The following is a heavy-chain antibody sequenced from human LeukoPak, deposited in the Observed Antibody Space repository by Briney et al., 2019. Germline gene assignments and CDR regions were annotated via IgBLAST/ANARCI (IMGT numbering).Heavy chain of an antibody. D-gene: IGHD3-3*01. Sequence: SETLSLTCAVSGYSISSGYYWGWIRQPPGKGLEWIGSIYHSGSTYYNPSLKSRVTISVDTSKNQFSLKLSSVTAADTAVYYCARERETYDFWSGYTYAFDIWGQGTMVTVSS. CDR3: ARERETYDFWSGYTYAFDI. V-gene: IGHV4-38-2*02. CDR2: IYHSGST. J-gene: IGHJ3*02. CDR1: GYSISSGYY.